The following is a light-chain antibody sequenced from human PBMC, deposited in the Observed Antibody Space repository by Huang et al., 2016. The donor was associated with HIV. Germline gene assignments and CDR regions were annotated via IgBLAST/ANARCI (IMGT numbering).Light chain of an antibody. V-gene: IGKV3-11*01. CDR1: QSVSSD. Sequence: EIVLTQSPATLSVSPGERATLSCRAGQSVSSDLAWYQKKPDQAPRLLIYDASNRATGSPARLSGSGSGTDFSLTISSLEPEDFAVYYCQQRSNWPRTFGQGTKVEIK. CDR3: QQRSNWPRT. CDR2: DAS. J-gene: IGKJ1*01.